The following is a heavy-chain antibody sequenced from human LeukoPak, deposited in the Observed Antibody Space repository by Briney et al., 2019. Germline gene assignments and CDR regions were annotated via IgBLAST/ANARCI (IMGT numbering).Heavy chain of an antibody. V-gene: IGHV3-23*01. Sequence: PGGSLRLSCAASGFTFSSYAMSWVRQAPGKGLEWVSVISGSGGSIKYADSVKGRFTISRDNSKKTLQLQVNNLRAEDTALYYCAREVPSFDHWGQGTLVTVSS. CDR3: AREVPSFDH. J-gene: IGHJ4*02. D-gene: IGHD1-26*01. CDR2: ISGSGGSI. CDR1: GFTFSSYA.